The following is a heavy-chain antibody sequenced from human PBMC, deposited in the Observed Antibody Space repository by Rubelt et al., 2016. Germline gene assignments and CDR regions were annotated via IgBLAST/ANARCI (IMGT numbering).Heavy chain of an antibody. CDR2: IYAGGHT. V-gene: IGHV3-53*01. Sequence: GGSLRLSCGASGLTVRSNYMSWVRQAPGKGLEWVSVIYAGGHTYYADSVKGRFTISRDNYKNTLYLQMANLGAEDTAEYYCVRDRDVALDFDYWGQGTLVADSS. CDR1: GLTVRSNY. CDR3: VRDRDVALDFDY. J-gene: IGHJ4*02. D-gene: IGHD2-15*01.